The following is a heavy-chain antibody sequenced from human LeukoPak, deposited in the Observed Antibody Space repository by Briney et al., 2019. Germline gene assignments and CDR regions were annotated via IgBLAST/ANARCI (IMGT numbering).Heavy chain of an antibody. CDR2: INHSGST. J-gene: IGHJ4*02. V-gene: IGHV4-34*01. CDR3: ARGPAAVGSVGVDC. CDR1: GGSFSGYY. D-gene: IGHD2-15*01. Sequence: SETLSLTCAVYGGSFSGYYWSWIRQPPGKGLEWIGEINHSGSTNYNPSLKSRVTISVDTSKNQFSLELSSVTAADTAVYYCARGPAAVGSVGVDCWGQGTLVTVSS.